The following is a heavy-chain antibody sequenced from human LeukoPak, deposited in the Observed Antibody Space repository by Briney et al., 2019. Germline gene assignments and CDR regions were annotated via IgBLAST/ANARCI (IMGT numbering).Heavy chain of an antibody. CDR2: IYSSGGT. D-gene: IGHD1-26*01. CDR1: GGSFNNYY. J-gene: IGHJ4*02. CDR3: ARGVSGSQI. Sequence: SEALSLTCTVSGGSFNNYYWSWVRQPAGQGLEWIGRIYSSGGTDYYPSLTRRVATSVATAKNKFALMLSSVTAAEPAVYYCARGVSGSQIWGQGTLVTVSS. V-gene: IGHV4-4*07.